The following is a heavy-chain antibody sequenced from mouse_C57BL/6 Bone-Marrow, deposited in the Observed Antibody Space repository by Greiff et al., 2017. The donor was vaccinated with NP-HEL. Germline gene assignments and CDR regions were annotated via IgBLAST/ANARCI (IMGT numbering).Heavy chain of an antibody. CDR1: GFNIKDDY. Sequence: EVQGVESGAELVRPGASVKLSCTASGFNIKDDYMHWVKQRPEQGLEWIGWIDPENGDTEYASKFQGKATITADTSSNTAYLQLSSLTSEDTAVYYCTKRWEAYWGQGTLVTVSA. J-gene: IGHJ3*01. CDR3: TKRWEAY. D-gene: IGHD1-1*02. V-gene: IGHV14-4*01. CDR2: IDPENGDT.